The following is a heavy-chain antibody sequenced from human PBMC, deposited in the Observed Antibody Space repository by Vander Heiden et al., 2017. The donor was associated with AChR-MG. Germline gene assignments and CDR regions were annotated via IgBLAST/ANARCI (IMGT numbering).Heavy chain of an antibody. CDR1: GFTFSRNA. V-gene: IGHV3-23*01. CDR3: AGGGLRFLEWTNWFDP. D-gene: IGHD3-3*01. J-gene: IGHJ5*02. Sequence: EMQLLESGGGLVQPGGSLRPSCSASGFTFSRNAMSWVRQAPGKGMEWVSAISGSGGSTYYADSVNGRFTISRDNSKSTLYLQMNSLRAEDTAVYYCAGGGLRFLEWTNWFDPWGQGTLVTVSS. CDR2: ISGSGGST.